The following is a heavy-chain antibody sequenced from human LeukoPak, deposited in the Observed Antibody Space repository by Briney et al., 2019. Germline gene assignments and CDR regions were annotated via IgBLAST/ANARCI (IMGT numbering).Heavy chain of an antibody. Sequence: ASVKVSCKASGYTFTGYYMHWVRQAPGQGLEWMGWINPNSGGTNYAQKFRGRVTMTRDTSISTAYMELSRLRSDDTAVYYCARSRGYSSGWYRGGARYYFDYWGQGTLVTVSS. J-gene: IGHJ4*02. CDR1: GYTFTGYY. V-gene: IGHV1-2*02. D-gene: IGHD6-19*01. CDR3: ARSRGYSSGWYRGGARYYFDY. CDR2: INPNSGGT.